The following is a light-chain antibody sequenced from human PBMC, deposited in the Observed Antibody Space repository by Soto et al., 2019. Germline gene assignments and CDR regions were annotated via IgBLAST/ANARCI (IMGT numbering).Light chain of an antibody. V-gene: IGKV3-15*01. CDR2: GAS. J-gene: IGKJ1*01. Sequence: EIVMTQSPATLAVSPGXRATLSCRASQSVSSDLAWYQHKPGQAPRLLIYGASTRATGIPARFSGRGSGTEFTLPINSLQSVDFAVYYCQQYDNWPQTFGQGTKV. CDR3: QQYDNWPQT. CDR1: QSVSSD.